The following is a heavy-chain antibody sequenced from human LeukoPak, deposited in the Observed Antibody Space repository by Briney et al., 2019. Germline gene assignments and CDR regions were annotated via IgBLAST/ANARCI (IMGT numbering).Heavy chain of an antibody. V-gene: IGHV4-39*07. D-gene: IGHD5-24*01. CDR1: GGSISSSSYY. J-gene: IGHJ4*02. CDR3: ARDRGDGYIHYFDY. CDR2: IYYSGST. Sequence: PSETLSLTCTVSGGSISSSSYYWGWIRQPPGKGLGWIGGIYYSGSTNYNPPLKSRVTISVDTSKNQFSLKLSSVTAADTAVYYCARDRGDGYIHYFDYWGQGTLVTVSS.